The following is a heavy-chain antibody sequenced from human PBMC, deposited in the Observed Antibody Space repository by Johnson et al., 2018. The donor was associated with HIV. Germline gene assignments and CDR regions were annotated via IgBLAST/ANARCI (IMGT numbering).Heavy chain of an antibody. CDR2: ISYDGSNK. V-gene: IGHV3-30*04. CDR1: GFTFSSYA. Sequence: QVQLVESGGGVVQPGRSLRLSCAASGFTFSSYAMHWVRQAPGKGLEWVAVISYDGSNKYYADSVKGRFTIYRDNSKNTLYLQMYSLRGEDSSVYYCARDPNSSNCSGVTCYSAAFDIWGQGTRVTVSS. D-gene: IGHD2-15*01. J-gene: IGHJ3*02. CDR3: ARDPNSSNCSGVTCYSAAFDI.